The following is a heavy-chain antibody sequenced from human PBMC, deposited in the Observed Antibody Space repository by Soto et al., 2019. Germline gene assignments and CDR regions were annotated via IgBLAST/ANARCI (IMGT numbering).Heavy chain of an antibody. J-gene: IGHJ4*02. Sequence: GGSLRLSCAASGFTFDDYAMHWVRQAPGKGLEWVSGISWNSGSIGYADSVKGRFTISRDNAKNSLYLQMNSLRAEDTALYYCAKENCSSTSCYSFDYWGQGTLVTVSS. CDR1: GFTFDDYA. CDR2: ISWNSGSI. D-gene: IGHD2-2*01. CDR3: AKENCSSTSCYSFDY. V-gene: IGHV3-9*01.